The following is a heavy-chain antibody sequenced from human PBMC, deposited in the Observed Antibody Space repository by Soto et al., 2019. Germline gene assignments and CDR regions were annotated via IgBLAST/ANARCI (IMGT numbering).Heavy chain of an antibody. D-gene: IGHD2-2*02. CDR3: ARFVRSCSGTTCYTRADV. CDR2: IYTSGST. J-gene: IGHJ6*02. Sequence: PSETLSLTCTVSGGSIRSYYWSWIRQPAGKGLEWIGRIYTSGSTNYNPSLKSRVTMSVDTSKNQFSLKLSSVIVADTAVYHCARFVRSCSGTTCYTRADVWGQGTTVTVSS. CDR1: GGSIRSYY. V-gene: IGHV4-4*07.